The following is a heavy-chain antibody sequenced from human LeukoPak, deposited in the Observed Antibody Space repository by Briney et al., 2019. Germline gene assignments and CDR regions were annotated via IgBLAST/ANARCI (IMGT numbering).Heavy chain of an antibody. CDR3: ATGKQCGY. CDR2: IKQDGSVK. Sequence: GGSLRLSCVVSGFTFSSYWMSWVRQAPGKGLEWVANIKQDGSVKYYVGSVKGRFTISRDNAKNSLYLQMNSLRAEDTAVYYCATGKQCGYWGQGTLVTVSS. CDR1: GFTFSSYW. D-gene: IGHD4-11*01. J-gene: IGHJ4*02. V-gene: IGHV3-7*03.